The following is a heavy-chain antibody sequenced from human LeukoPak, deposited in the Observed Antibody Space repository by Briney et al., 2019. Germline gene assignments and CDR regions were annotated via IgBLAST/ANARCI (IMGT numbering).Heavy chain of an antibody. Sequence: GGSLRLSCAASGFTVSSNYMGWVRQAPGKGLEWVSVIYSGGDTYYADSVKGRFTISRDNAKNSLYLQMNSLRAEDTAVYYCARSLVLMVYAIRGAFDIWGQGTMVTVSS. J-gene: IGHJ3*02. V-gene: IGHV3-66*01. CDR2: IYSGGDT. CDR1: GFTVSSNY. D-gene: IGHD2-8*01. CDR3: ARSLVLMVYAIRGAFDI.